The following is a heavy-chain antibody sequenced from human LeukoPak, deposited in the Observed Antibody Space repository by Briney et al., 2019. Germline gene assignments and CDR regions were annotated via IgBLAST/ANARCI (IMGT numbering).Heavy chain of an antibody. J-gene: IGHJ3*02. Sequence: SETLSLTCSVSGYSINTNSYWAWIRQSPGKGLEWIGSSHHVGNTYYHPSLKSRVTISIDTSKNQFCLELYSVTAADTAVFYCARWLGKGFDMWGQGTVVTVSS. D-gene: IGHD3-22*01. CDR2: SHHVGNT. CDR3: ARWLGKGFDM. V-gene: IGHV4-38-2*01. CDR1: GYSINTNSY.